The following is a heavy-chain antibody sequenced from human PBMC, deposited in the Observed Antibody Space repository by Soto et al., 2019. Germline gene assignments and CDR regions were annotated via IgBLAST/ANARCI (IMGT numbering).Heavy chain of an antibody. V-gene: IGHV1-2*02. Sequence: ASVKVSCKASGYTFTGYYVHWVRQAPGQGLEWMGWINPNSGDTYLAQRFQGRVTMNRDTSIGTAYMELRGLTSDDTAEYYCGKGGAIVAACTRVCLSNSMDVWGQGTTVTVSS. CDR1: GYTFTGYY. CDR3: GKGGAIVAACTRVCLSNSMDV. CDR2: INPNSGDT. J-gene: IGHJ6*02. D-gene: IGHD1-26*01.